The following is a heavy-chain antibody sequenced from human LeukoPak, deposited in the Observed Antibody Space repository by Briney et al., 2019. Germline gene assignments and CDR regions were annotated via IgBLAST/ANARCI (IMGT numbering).Heavy chain of an antibody. CDR2: IKQDGSEK. D-gene: IGHD6-13*01. Sequence: GGSLRLSCAASGFTFSRYWMSWVRQAPGKGLEWVANIKQDGSEKYYVDSVKGRFTISRDNAKNSLYLQMNSLRAEDTAVYYCARGSIAAAGTSTRFDYWGQGTLVTVSS. J-gene: IGHJ4*02. CDR1: GFTFSRYW. V-gene: IGHV3-7*01. CDR3: ARGSIAAAGTSTRFDY.